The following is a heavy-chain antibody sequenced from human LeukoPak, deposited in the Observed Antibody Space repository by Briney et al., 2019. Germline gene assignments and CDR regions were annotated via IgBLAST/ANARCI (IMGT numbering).Heavy chain of an antibody. CDR1: GFTFSSYE. Sequence: GGSLRLSCAASGFTFSSYEMNWVRQAPGKGLEWVSYISSSGSTIYYADSVQGRFTISRDNAKDSLYLQMNSLRAEDTAVYYWARALTTVTPLYNWFDPWGQGTLVTVSS. D-gene: IGHD4-17*01. CDR2: ISSSGSTI. CDR3: ARALTTVTPLYNWFDP. V-gene: IGHV3-48*03. J-gene: IGHJ5*02.